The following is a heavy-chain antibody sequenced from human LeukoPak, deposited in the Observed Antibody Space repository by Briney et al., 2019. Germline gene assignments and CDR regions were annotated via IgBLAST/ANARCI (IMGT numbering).Heavy chain of an antibody. Sequence: GGSLRLSCAVSGFSFADEYMSWIRQAPGQGLEWVSYISNTGSYTNYADSVKGRFTISRDNAKNSLYLQMNSLRPEDTAVYYCARSTYYSDSSPYPFHYWGQGTLVTVSS. D-gene: IGHD3-22*01. CDR2: ISNTGSYT. CDR1: GFSFADEY. V-gene: IGHV3-11*06. J-gene: IGHJ1*01. CDR3: ARSTYYSDSSPYPFHY.